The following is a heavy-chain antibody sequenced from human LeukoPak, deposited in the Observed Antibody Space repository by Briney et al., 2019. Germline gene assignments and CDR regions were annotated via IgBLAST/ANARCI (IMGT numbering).Heavy chain of an antibody. CDR3: ARAGEVHCSGGSCYSGYFDY. J-gene: IGHJ4*02. CDR2: INHSGST. CDR1: GGSFSGYY. D-gene: IGHD2-15*01. V-gene: IGHV4-34*01. Sequence: SETLSLTCAVYGGSFSGYYWSWIRQPPGKGLEWIGEINHSGSTNYNPSLKSRVTISVDTSKNQFSLKLSSVTAADTAVYYCARAGEVHCSGGSCYSGYFDYWGQGTLVTVSS.